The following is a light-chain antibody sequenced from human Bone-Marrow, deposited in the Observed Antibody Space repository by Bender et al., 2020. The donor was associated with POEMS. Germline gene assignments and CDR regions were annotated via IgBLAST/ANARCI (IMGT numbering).Light chain of an antibody. CDR3: AVWDDSLNGWV. Sequence: QSVLTQPPSASGTPGQRVTISCSGGSPTIGAHAVNWYQHLPGTAPKLLIYSSHRRPSEVPDRFSGSRSGTSASLAISGLQSEDEADYYCAVWDDSLNGWVFGGGTKLTVL. J-gene: IGLJ3*02. CDR2: SSH. V-gene: IGLV1-44*01. CDR1: SPTIGAHA.